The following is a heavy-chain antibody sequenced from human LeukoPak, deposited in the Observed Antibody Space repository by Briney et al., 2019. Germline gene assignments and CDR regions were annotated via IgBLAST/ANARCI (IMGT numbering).Heavy chain of an antibody. Sequence: SETLSPTCEVYGGSFIGYYWSWIRQPPGKGLEWIGEVKHSGSTNYNPSLKSRVTISVDTSKNQFSLKLSSVTAADTAVYYCARGPIVVVVAAPYYYYDGLDVWGQGTTVTVSS. D-gene: IGHD2-15*01. CDR1: GGSFIGYY. CDR2: VKHSGST. V-gene: IGHV4-34*01. CDR3: ARGPIVVVVAAPYYYYDGLDV. J-gene: IGHJ6*02.